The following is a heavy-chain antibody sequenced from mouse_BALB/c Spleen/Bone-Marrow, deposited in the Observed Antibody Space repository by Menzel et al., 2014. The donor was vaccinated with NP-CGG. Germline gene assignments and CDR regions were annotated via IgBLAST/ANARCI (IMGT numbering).Heavy chain of an antibody. V-gene: IGHV2-9*02. D-gene: IGHD2-2*01. CDR3: ARRGNGYYFDY. Sequence: VQGVESGPGLVAPSQRLSITCTVSGFSLTSYGVHWVRQPPGKGLEWLGVIWAGGSTNYNSALMSRLSISKDNSKSQVFLKMNSLQTDDTAMYYCARRGNGYYFDYWGQGTTLTVSS. CDR2: IWAGGST. CDR1: GFSLTSYG. J-gene: IGHJ2*01.